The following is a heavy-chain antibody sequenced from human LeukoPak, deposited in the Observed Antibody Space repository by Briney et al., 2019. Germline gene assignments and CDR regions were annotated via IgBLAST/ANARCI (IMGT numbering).Heavy chain of an antibody. CDR1: GGSISSSSYY. D-gene: IGHD2-21*01. Sequence: SETLSLTCTVSGGSISSSSYYWGWIRQPPGKGLEWIGSIYYSGSTYYNPSLKSRVTISVDTSKNQFSLKLSSVTAADTAVYYCARGLVGLDDWGQGTPVTVSS. CDR2: IYYSGST. CDR3: ARGLVGLDD. V-gene: IGHV4-39*07. J-gene: IGHJ4*02.